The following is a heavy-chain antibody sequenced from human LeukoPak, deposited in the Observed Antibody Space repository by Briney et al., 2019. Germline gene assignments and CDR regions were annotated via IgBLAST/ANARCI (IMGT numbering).Heavy chain of an antibody. J-gene: IGHJ4*02. CDR2: INSDGSST. Sequence: GGSLRLSCAASGFTISGYWMHWVRQPPGKGLVWVSRINSDGSSTGYADSVKGRFTISRDNAKNTLYFQMKSLRTEDTAVYYCAIFPVPNYWGEGTLVTVSS. CDR1: GFTISGYW. D-gene: IGHD3-3*01. V-gene: IGHV3-74*01. CDR3: AIFPVPNY.